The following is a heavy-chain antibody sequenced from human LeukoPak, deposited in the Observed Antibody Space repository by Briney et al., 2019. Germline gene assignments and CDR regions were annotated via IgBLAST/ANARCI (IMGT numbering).Heavy chain of an antibody. CDR2: MSYDGSNK. CDR1: GFIFSTYA. CDR3: ARGLAAPGIKGPDS. V-gene: IGHV3-30-3*01. J-gene: IGHJ4*02. Sequence: GGSLRLSCAASGFIFSTYAMHWVRQAPGQGLEWVAVMSYDGSNKYYADSVKGRFTISRDNSKNTLYLQMDSLRAEDTAVYYCARGLAAPGIKGPDSWGQGTRVTVSS. D-gene: IGHD6-13*01.